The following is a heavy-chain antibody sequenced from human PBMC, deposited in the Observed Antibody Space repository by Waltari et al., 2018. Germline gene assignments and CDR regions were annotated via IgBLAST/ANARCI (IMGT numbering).Heavy chain of an antibody. V-gene: IGHV1-8*01. CDR1: GYNFTNYD. Sequence: QVQLVQSGAEVKMPGASVKVSCKASGYNFTNYDINWVRQAAGQGLGWMGWGEPRIGNRAQAKRCQGRVSMTRNTSINTFYMELSSLQSDDSAVCFCARGGPPGAVAQRYLQLWGQGTLVTV. CDR3: ARGGPPGAVAQRYLQL. J-gene: IGHJ1*01. CDR2: GEPRIGNR. D-gene: IGHD3-10*01.